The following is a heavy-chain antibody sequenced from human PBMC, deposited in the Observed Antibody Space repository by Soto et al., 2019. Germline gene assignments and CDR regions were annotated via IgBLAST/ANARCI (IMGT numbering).Heavy chain of an antibody. V-gene: IGHV1-2*02. J-gene: IGHJ4*02. D-gene: IGHD2-8*01. Sequence: QVQLVQSGAEVKRPGASVKVSCKASGYTFTNYYMHWVRQAPGQGLEWMAWISTNSGNTHYAERFQGRVTVTLDKSARTAFMEMRGLTSDDTATYFCARDNGYYDVWGQGTLVTVSS. CDR1: GYTFTNYY. CDR3: ARDNGYYDV. CDR2: ISTNSGNT.